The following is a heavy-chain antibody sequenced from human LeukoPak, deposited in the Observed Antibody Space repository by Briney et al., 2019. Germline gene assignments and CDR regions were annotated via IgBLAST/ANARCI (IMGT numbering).Heavy chain of an antibody. V-gene: IGHV3-11*01. CDR2: ISSSGSTI. Sequence: GGSLRLSCAASGFTFSNAWMSWIRQAPGKGLEWVSYISSSGSTIYYADSVKGRFTISRDNAKNSLYLQMNSLRAEDTAVYYCAREVATPFDYWGQGTLVTVSS. J-gene: IGHJ4*02. D-gene: IGHD2-15*01. CDR3: AREVATPFDY. CDR1: GFTFSNAW.